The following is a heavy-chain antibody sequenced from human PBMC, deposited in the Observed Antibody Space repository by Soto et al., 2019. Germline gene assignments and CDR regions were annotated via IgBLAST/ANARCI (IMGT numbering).Heavy chain of an antibody. CDR2: IHNSGSS. Sequence: SETLSLTCTVSGASISDYYWSWIRQPAEKGLEWLGRIHNSGSSAYNPSLQSRVTMSTDTSKNQFSLNLSSVTAADTAVYYCARGGASSKWLDPWGQGILVTVSS. D-gene: IGHD6-13*01. CDR1: GASISDYY. CDR3: ARGGASSKWLDP. V-gene: IGHV4-4*07. J-gene: IGHJ5*02.